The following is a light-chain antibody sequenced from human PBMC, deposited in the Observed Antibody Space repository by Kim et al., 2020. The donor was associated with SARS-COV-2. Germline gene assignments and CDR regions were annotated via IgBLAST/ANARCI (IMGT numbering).Light chain of an antibody. V-gene: IGLV2-11*03. J-gene: IGLJ1*01. CDR2: DVS. CDR1: SSNVGGYNY. Sequence: GQSVTISCTGTSSNVGGYNYVSWDRQHPGKAPKLMIYDVSKRPSGVPDRFSGSKSGNTASLTVSGLQAEDEADYYCCSYAGSYTYVFGTGTKVTVL. CDR3: CSYAGSYTYV.